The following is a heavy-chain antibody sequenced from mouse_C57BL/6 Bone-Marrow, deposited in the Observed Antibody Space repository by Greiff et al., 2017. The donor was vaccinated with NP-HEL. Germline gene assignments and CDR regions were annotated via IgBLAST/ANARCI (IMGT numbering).Heavy chain of an antibody. D-gene: IGHD2-2*01. CDR2: ISGGGGNT. Sequence: EVQVVESGGGLVKPGGSLKLSCAASGFTFSSYTMSWVRQTPEKRLEWVATISGGGGNTYYPDSVKGRFTISRDNAKNTLYLQMSSLRSEDTALYYCARPSTTVFDVWGTGTTVTVSS. J-gene: IGHJ1*03. V-gene: IGHV5-9*01. CDR1: GFTFSSYT. CDR3: ARPSTTVFDV.